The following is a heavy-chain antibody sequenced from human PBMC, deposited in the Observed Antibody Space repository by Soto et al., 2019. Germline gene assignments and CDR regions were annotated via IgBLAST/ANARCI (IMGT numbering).Heavy chain of an antibody. V-gene: IGHV1-3*01. D-gene: IGHD5-12*01. CDR2: INAGNGNT. Sequence: GASVKVSCKASGYTFTSYAMHWVRQAPGQRLEWMGWINAGNGNTKYSQKFQGRVTITRDTSASTAYMELSSLRSEDTAVYYCARVGGYSGYDSWLAYYYYYYMDVWGKGTTVTVSS. CDR1: GYTFTSYA. CDR3: ARVGGYSGYDSWLAYYYYYYMDV. J-gene: IGHJ6*03.